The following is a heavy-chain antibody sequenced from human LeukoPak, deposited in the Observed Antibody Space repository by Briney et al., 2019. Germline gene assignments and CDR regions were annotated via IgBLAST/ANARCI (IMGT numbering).Heavy chain of an antibody. D-gene: IGHD3-10*01. J-gene: IGHJ6*02. CDR1: GFTFSSYW. CDR2: ISSSGNTI. V-gene: IGHV3-48*03. Sequence: GGSLRLSCTVSGFTFSSYWMSWVRQAPGKGLEWVSYISSSGNTIYYADSVKGRFTISRDNAKNSLYLQMNSLRAEDTAVYYCARGGGYYGSGSLHYYYYGMDVWGQGTTVTVSS. CDR3: ARGGGYYGSGSLHYYYYGMDV.